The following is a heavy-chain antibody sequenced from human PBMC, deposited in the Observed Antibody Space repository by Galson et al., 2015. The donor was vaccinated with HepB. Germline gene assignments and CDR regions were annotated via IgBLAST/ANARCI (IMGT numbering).Heavy chain of an antibody. V-gene: IGHV1-18*01. J-gene: IGHJ6*02. D-gene: IGHD2-2*01. CDR3: ARMGSYGNPSEFHYGLGV. Sequence: SVKVSCKASGYMFSSYGINWVRQAPGQGLEWMGWISAHNGNTNYKQKFQGRVTMTTDTSTTTAYMELRSLRSDDTAVYYCARMGSYGNPSEFHYGLGVWGQGTKVVV. CDR1: GYMFSSYG. CDR2: ISAHNGNT.